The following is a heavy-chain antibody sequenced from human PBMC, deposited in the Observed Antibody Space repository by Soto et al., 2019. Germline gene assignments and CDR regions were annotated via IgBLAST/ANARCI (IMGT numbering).Heavy chain of an antibody. D-gene: IGHD2-21*01. V-gene: IGHV3-53*01. CDR2: IYTRGTT. J-gene: IGHJ4*02. Sequence: PGGSLRLSCSASGFSVNNNYMTWVRQAPGRRPEWVAVIYTRGTTHYADFATGRFTFSRDNSKNTLYLQMDSLRPEDTAVYYCAKLWGYYFESRGPGTLVTVSS. CDR3: AKLWGYYFES. CDR1: GFSVNNNY.